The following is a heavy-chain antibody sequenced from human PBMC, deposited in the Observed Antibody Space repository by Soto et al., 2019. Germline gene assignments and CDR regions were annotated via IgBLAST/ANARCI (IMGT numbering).Heavy chain of an antibody. Sequence: ASVKVSCKASGYTFTSYAMHWVRQTPGQRLEWMGWINAGNGNTKYSQKFQGRVTITRDTSASTAYMELRSLRSDDTAVYYCARGLSSGWYLSNWFDPWGQGTLVTVSS. J-gene: IGHJ5*02. CDR3: ARGLSSGWYLSNWFDP. CDR2: INAGNGNT. V-gene: IGHV1-3*01. CDR1: GYTFTSYA. D-gene: IGHD6-19*01.